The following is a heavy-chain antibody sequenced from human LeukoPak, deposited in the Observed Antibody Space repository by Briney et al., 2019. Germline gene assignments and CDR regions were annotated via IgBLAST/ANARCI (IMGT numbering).Heavy chain of an antibody. V-gene: IGHV3-66*01. CDR1: GFTVSSNY. CDR3: ARGVRAIGLLRYYYGMDV. CDR2: IYSGGST. J-gene: IGHJ6*02. D-gene: IGHD3-22*01. Sequence: GGSLRLSCAASGFTVSSNYMSWVRQAPGKGLEWVSVIYSGGSTYYADSVKGRFTISRDNSKNTLYLQMNSLRAEDTAVYYCARGVRAIGLLRYYYGMDVWGQGTTVTVSS.